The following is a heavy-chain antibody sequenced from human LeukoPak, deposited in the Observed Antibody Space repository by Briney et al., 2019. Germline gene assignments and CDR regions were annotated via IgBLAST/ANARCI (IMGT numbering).Heavy chain of an antibody. Sequence: SETLSLTCTVSGGSISSSSYYWGWIRQPPGKGLEWIGSIYYSRSTYYNPSLKSRVTISVNTSKNQFSLKLSSVTAADTAVYYCARHPRLRYFDWSDYWGQGTLVTVSS. D-gene: IGHD3-9*01. CDR3: ARHPRLRYFDWSDY. CDR2: IYYSRST. V-gene: IGHV4-39*01. J-gene: IGHJ4*02. CDR1: GGSISSSSYY.